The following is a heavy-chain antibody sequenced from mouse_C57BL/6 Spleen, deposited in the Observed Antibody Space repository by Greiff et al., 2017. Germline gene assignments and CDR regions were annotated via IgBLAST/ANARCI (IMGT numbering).Heavy chain of an antibody. CDR3: AIEVDGYYFDY. V-gene: IGHV14-2*01. J-gene: IGHJ2*01. CDR1: GFNIKDYY. Sequence: EVQLQQSGAELVKPGASVKLSCTASGFNIKDYYMHWVKQRTEQGLEWIGRLDPEDGETKYDPKFQGKATITADTSSNTAYLQLSSLTSDDTAVYYGAIEVDGYYFDYWGQGTTLTVSS. CDR2: LDPEDGET. D-gene: IGHD2-3*01.